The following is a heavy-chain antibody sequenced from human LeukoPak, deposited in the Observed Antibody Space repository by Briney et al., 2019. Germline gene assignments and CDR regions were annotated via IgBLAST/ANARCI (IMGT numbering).Heavy chain of an antibody. CDR1: GFTFSSYW. D-gene: IGHD1-26*01. Sequence: GGSLRLSCEASGFTFSSYWMSWVRQAPGKGLEWVANIRDDGGEIYYVDSVKGRFTIFRDNAKSSLFLQMNSLRAEDAAVYCCARDKPRGSYYGSIFDSWGQGTLVTVSS. J-gene: IGHJ4*02. V-gene: IGHV3-7*01. CDR2: IRDDGGEI. CDR3: ARDKPRGSYYGSIFDS.